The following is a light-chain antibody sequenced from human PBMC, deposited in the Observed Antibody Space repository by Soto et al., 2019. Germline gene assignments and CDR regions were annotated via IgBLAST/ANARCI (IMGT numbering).Light chain of an antibody. Sequence: VVMTQSTASLAVSLGERATISCRSSQSVLSTSNNRNYLAWYRQNPGQPPKLLLYWASTRESGVPDRFRGSGSGTDFTLTISSLQAEDVAVYYCQQYVSIPLTFGGGTKVDIK. V-gene: IGKV4-1*01. CDR3: QQYVSIPLT. J-gene: IGKJ4*01. CDR2: WAS. CDR1: QSVLSTSNNRNY.